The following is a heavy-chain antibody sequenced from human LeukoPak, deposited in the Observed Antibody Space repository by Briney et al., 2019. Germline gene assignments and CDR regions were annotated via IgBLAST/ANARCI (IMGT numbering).Heavy chain of an antibody. J-gene: IGHJ6*03. CDR2: NNHSGST. CDR1: GGSFSGYY. V-gene: IGHV4-34*01. D-gene: IGHD2-15*01. Sequence: SETLSLTCAVYGGSFSGYYWSWLRQPPGKGLEWIGENNHSGSTNYNPSLKSRVTISVDTSKNQFSLKLSSVTAADTAVYYCARGVTLVVAVYYYYMDVWGKGTTVTVSS. CDR3: ARGVTLVVAVYYYYMDV.